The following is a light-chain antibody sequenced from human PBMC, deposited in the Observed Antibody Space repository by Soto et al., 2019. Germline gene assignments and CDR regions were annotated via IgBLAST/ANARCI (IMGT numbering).Light chain of an antibody. CDR1: SSNIGSNT. J-gene: IGLJ2*01. Sequence: QSVLTQPPSASGTPGQRVTISCSGSSSNIGSNTVNWYQQLPGTAPKLLIYSNNQRPSGVPNRFSGSKSGTSASLAISGLQSEVEADYYCAACDDSLNGVVFGGGTKLTDL. CDR2: SNN. CDR3: AACDDSLNGVV. V-gene: IGLV1-44*01.